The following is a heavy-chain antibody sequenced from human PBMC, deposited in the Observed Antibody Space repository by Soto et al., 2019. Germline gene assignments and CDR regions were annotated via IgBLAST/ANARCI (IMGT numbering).Heavy chain of an antibody. D-gene: IGHD3-22*01. V-gene: IGHV1-69*01. J-gene: IGHJ4*02. CDR2: IIPICGTA. CDR3: ATASRVYYYASSGYAGYYCDY. CDR1: GGTFSSYA. Sequence: QVQLVQSGAEVKKPGSSVKVSCKASGGTFSSYAISWVRQAPGQGLEWMGGIIPICGTANYAQKFQGRVTITADESTSKDYMALRILRSEDTAVYYCATASRVYYYASSGYAGYYCDYWGQGTLVTVSS.